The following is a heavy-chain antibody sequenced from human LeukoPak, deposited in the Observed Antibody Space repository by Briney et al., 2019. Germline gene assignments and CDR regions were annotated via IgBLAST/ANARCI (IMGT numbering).Heavy chain of an antibody. D-gene: IGHD4-17*01. CDR2: ISYDGSNK. J-gene: IGHJ5*02. CDR3: AKDLGPPHLRKAGWFDP. V-gene: IGHV3-30*04. Sequence: GGSLRLSCAASGFTFSSYAMHWVRQAPGKGLEWVAVISYDGSNKYYADSVKGRFTISRDNSKNTLYLQMNSLRAEDTAVYYCAKDLGPPHLRKAGWFDPWGQGTLVTVSS. CDR1: GFTFSSYA.